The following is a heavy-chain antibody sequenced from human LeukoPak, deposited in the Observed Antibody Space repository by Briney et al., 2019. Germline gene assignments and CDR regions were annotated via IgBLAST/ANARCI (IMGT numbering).Heavy chain of an antibody. CDR2: ISAYNGNT. D-gene: IGHD3-10*01. CDR3: AREAGIDYYGSGSRGWFDP. CDR1: GYTFTSYG. Sequence: GASVKVSCKASGYTFTSYGISWVRQAPGQGLEWMGWISAYNGNTNYAQKLQGRVTMTTDTSTSTAYMELRSLRSDDTAVDYCAREAGIDYYGSGSRGWFDPWGQGTLVTVSS. V-gene: IGHV1-18*01. J-gene: IGHJ5*02.